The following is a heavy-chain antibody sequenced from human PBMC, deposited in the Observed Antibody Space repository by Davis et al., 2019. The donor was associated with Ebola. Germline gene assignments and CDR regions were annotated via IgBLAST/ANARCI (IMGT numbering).Heavy chain of an antibody. D-gene: IGHD4-17*01. CDR2: ITSSGGGT. Sequence: GGSLRLSCAASGFTFSSYAMTWARQAPGKGLEWVSAITSSGGGTYYADSVKGRFTVSRDNSKNTLFLQMNSLRAEDTAVYYCTRHVSGDFWYFDLWGRGTLVTVSS. CDR3: TRHVSGDFWYFDL. CDR1: GFTFSSYA. V-gene: IGHV3-23*01. J-gene: IGHJ2*01.